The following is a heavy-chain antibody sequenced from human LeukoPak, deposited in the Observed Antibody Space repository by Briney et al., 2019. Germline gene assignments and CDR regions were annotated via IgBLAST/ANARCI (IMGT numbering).Heavy chain of an antibody. Sequence: GGSLRLSCAASGFTFSNYAMSWVRQAPGRGLEWVSAISGSGGSTYYADSVKGRFTISRDNSKNTLYLQMNSPRAEDTAVYYCVREAWYSGTYPAVDYWGQGTLVTVSS. V-gene: IGHV3-23*01. CDR3: VREAWYSGTYPAVDY. CDR2: ISGSGGST. D-gene: IGHD1-26*01. J-gene: IGHJ4*02. CDR1: GFTFSNYA.